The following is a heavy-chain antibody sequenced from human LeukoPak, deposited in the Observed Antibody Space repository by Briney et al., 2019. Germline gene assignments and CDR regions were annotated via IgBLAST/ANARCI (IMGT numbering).Heavy chain of an antibody. Sequence: PSETLSLTCSVSGASISGGGYFWSWIRQHPGKGLEWIGYIYYSGTTYYNPSLKSRVTISVDTSQNHFSLNLSSVTAADTAVYYCASRDYGSVDYWGQGTLVTVSS. CDR3: ASRDYGSVDY. D-gene: IGHD3-10*01. CDR2: IYYSGTT. J-gene: IGHJ4*02. V-gene: IGHV4-31*03. CDR1: GASISGGGYF.